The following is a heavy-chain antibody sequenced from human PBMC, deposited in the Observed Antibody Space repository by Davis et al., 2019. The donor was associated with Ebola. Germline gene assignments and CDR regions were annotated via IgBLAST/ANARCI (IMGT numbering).Heavy chain of an antibody. J-gene: IGHJ6*02. CDR1: GFTFSSYA. CDR3: AKGEQWLVPTPSNYGMDV. Sequence: GGSLRLSCAASGFTFSSYAMSWVRQAPGKGLEWVSAISGSGGSTYYADSVKGRFTISRDNSKNTLYLQMNSLRAEDTAVYYCAKGEQWLVPTPSNYGMDVWGQGTTVTVSS. D-gene: IGHD6-19*01. CDR2: ISGSGGST. V-gene: IGHV3-23*01.